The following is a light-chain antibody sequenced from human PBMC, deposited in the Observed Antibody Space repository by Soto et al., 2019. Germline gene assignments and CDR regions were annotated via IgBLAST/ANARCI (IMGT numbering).Light chain of an antibody. Sequence: EIVLTQSPATLSLSPGERATLSCRASQSVSTYLAWYQQRPGQPPRLLIYDASSRATGIPARFSGSGSGTDFTLPISRLETEDFAVYYCQQRSNWPLVTFGPGTRVDV. CDR1: QSVSTY. CDR2: DAS. CDR3: QQRSNWPLVT. V-gene: IGKV3-11*01. J-gene: IGKJ3*01.